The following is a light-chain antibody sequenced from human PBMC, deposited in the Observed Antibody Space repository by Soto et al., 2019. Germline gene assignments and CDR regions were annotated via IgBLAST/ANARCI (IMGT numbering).Light chain of an antibody. CDR1: QSVSSY. V-gene: IGKV3-11*01. J-gene: IGKJ5*01. Sequence: IVLTLSPATLPLSPGERATLSCRASQSVSSYVAWYQQKPGQAPRLLIYDASNRATGIPARFSGSGSGTDFTLTISSLEPEDFAVYYCQQRSNWITFGQGTRLEIK. CDR3: QQRSNWIT. CDR2: DAS.